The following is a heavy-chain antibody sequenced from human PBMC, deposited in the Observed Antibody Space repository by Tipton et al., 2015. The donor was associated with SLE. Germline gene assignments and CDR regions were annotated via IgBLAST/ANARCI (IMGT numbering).Heavy chain of an antibody. CDR3: AREEWGSGGAFDI. V-gene: IGHV4-31*03. J-gene: IGHJ3*02. CDR1: GGSISSGGYY. D-gene: IGHD3-3*01. CDR2: IYYSGST. Sequence: TLSLTCTVSGGSISSGGYYWSWIRQHPGKGLEWIGYIYYSGSTYYNPSLKSRVTISVDTSKNQFSLKLSSVTAADTAVYYCAREEWGSGGAFDIWGQGTMVTVSS.